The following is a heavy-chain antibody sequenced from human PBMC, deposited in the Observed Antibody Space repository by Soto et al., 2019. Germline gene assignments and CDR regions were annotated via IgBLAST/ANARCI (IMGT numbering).Heavy chain of an antibody. J-gene: IGHJ1*01. D-gene: IGHD6-13*01. Sequence: SVKVSCKASGGTFSSYAISWVRQAPGQGLEWMGGIIPIFGTANYAQKFQGRVTITADKSTSTAYMELSSLRSEDTAVYYCARDIAAAGNFQHWGQGTLVTVSS. CDR1: GGTFSSYA. CDR3: ARDIAAAGNFQH. CDR2: IIPIFGTA. V-gene: IGHV1-69*06.